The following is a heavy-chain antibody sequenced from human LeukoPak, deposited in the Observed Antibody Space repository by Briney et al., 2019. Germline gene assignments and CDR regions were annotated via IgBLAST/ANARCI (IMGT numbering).Heavy chain of an antibody. CDR3: ARRSRSGYYNY. V-gene: IGHV4-59*08. D-gene: IGHD3-22*01. J-gene: IGHJ4*02. Sequence: SETLSLTCTVSGGSISSYYWSWIRQPPGKGLEWIGYIYYSGSTNYNPSLKSRVTISVDTSKNQFSLKLSSLTAADTAVYYCARRSRSGYYNYWGQGTLVTVSS. CDR2: IYYSGST. CDR1: GGSISSYY.